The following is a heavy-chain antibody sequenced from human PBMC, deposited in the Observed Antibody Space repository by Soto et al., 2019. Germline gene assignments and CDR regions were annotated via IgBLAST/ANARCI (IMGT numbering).Heavy chain of an antibody. CDR3: ARTPGYYVDFFDY. D-gene: IGHD1-26*01. V-gene: IGHV3-20*03. J-gene: IGHJ4*02. CDR1: GFPFDDYG. CDR2: INRHGGST. Sequence: EVQLVESGGGAVRPGGSLRLSSAASGFPFDDYGMSWVRQAPGKGLEWVSGINRHGGSTGYADSVKGRFTISRDNAKKSLHLHMNSLRAEDTAFYYWARTPGYYVDFFDYWGQGTLVTVSA.